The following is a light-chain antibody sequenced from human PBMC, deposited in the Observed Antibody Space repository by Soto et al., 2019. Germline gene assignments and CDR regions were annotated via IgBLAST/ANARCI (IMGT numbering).Light chain of an antibody. CDR2: EGS. J-gene: IGLJ3*02. CDR3: CSYAGTNTLV. V-gene: IGLV2-23*01. CDR1: SSDVGNYNL. Sequence: QSALTQPASVSGSPGQSITISCTETSSDVGNYNLVSWYQQPPGKAPQLMIYEGSKRPSGVSNRFSGYKSGNTASLTISGIQAEDEADYYCCSYAGTNTLVFGGGTKLTVL.